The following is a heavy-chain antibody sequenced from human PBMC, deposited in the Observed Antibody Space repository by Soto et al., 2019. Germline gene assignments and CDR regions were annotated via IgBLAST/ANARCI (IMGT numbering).Heavy chain of an antibody. V-gene: IGHV3-48*03. Sequence: GGSLRRSCVASGFTFSSYEINWVRQAPGKGLGGVSYISSSGTTIYNAVSVKGRFTIARDNAKNSLYLQVNSLRAEDTAVYYCAREGQNDAFDIWGQGTVVTVSS. CDR3: AREGQNDAFDI. CDR1: GFTFSSYE. CDR2: ISSSGTTI. J-gene: IGHJ3*02.